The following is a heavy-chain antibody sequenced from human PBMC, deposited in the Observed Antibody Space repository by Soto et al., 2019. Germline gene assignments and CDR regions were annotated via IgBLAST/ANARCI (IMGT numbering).Heavy chain of an antibody. V-gene: IGHV4-31*03. D-gene: IGHD4-17*01. Sequence: SETLSLTCTVSGGSISSGGHYWGWIRQHPERGLEWIAYIDNSGITYDNPSLKSRITMSVDTSQNQFSLKLRSVTAADTAVYYCARNYGNYGHYFDSWGQGTLVTVSS. J-gene: IGHJ4*02. CDR1: GGSISSGGHY. CDR3: ARNYGNYGHYFDS. CDR2: IDNSGIT.